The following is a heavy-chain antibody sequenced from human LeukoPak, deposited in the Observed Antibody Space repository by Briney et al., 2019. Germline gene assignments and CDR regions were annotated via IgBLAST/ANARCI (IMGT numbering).Heavy chain of an antibody. CDR1: GFTFSSYT. CDR2: VSSSGGYT. D-gene: IGHD4-11*01. J-gene: IGHJ6*02. V-gene: IGHV3-23*01. CDR3: AKGVTKNDYFGMDV. Sequence: GGSLRLSCAASGFTFSSYTMNWVRQGPGKGLEWVSSVSSSGGYTYYADSVKGRFTFSRDNSKNTLYLQMNSLRAEDTAVYYCAKGVTKNDYFGMDVWGQGTTVTVSS.